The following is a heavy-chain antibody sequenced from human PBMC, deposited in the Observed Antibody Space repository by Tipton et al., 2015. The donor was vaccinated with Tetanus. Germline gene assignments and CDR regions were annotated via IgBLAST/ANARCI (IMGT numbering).Heavy chain of an antibody. CDR1: GGSMTNYY. D-gene: IGHD6-19*01. J-gene: IGHJ4*02. CDR2: IYPAGGT. Sequence: TLSLTCTVSGGSMTNYYWSWIRQSAGKGLEWIGRIYPAGGTNYNPSLQSRVTMSVDTSKNQCSLNLTSVTAADTAVYYCARERLGPVTGTRYYFDYWGQGTLVIVSS. V-gene: IGHV4-4*07. CDR3: ARERLGPVTGTRYYFDY.